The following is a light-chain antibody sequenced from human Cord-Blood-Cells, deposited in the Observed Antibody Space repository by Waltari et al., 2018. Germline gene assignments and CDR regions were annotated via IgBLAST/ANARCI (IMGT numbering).Light chain of an antibody. CDR2: EVS. J-gene: IGLJ1*01. CDR1: SSDVGGYNY. Sequence: QSVLTQPASVSGSPGQSITISCTGTSSDVGGYNYVSWYQQHPGKAPKLMIYEVSNRSAGVSMRFSGSKSGNPACLTISGLQAEDEADYYCSSYTSSSTYVFGTGTKVTVL. V-gene: IGLV2-14*01. CDR3: SSYTSSSTYV.